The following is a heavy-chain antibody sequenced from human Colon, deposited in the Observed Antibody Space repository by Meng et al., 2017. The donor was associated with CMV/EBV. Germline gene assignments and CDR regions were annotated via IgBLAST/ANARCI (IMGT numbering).Heavy chain of an antibody. D-gene: IGHD3-3*01. V-gene: IGHV1-8*02. J-gene: IGHJ6*02. CDR1: GYTFTNYD. Sequence: ASVQVSCKASGYTFTNYDINWVRQAAGQGLEWMGWMNVNSGNTGYAQKFQGRVSITRNTTITTAYMELSSMTSEDTAVYYCARGHYDFWSGHSYAYGMDVWGQGTTVTVSS. CDR3: ARGHYDFWSGHSYAYGMDV. CDR2: MNVNSGNT.